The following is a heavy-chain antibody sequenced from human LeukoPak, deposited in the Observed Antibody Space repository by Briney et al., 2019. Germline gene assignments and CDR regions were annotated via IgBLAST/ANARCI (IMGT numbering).Heavy chain of an antibody. V-gene: IGHV3-7*01. CDR2: IKQEGSEK. CDR3: ARVIAAAVSVYYYYYYGMDV. D-gene: IGHD6-13*01. CDR1: GFTLSSHW. J-gene: IGHJ6*02. Sequence: GGSLRLSRAASGFTLSSHWMSWARHPPGKGREWGANIKQEGSEKYYVDPVKGRFTISRDNAKNALYLQMNSLRAEDTAVYYCARVIAAAVSVYYYYYYGMDVWGQGTTVTVSS.